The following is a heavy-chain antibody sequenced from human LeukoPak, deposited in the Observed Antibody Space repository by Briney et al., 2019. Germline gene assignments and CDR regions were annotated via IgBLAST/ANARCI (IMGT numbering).Heavy chain of an antibody. CDR2: ISYSGST. V-gene: IGHV4-59*01. Sequence: SETLSLTCTVSGGSIIIYYWSWIRQPPGKGLEWIVDISYSGSTNYTPSLNSRLTISVDTYKTQFSLRLSSVTAADTAVYYCARAYLWFGELSAWRQGTLVTVSS. D-gene: IGHD3-10*01. J-gene: IGHJ5*02. CDR1: GGSIIIYY. CDR3: ARAYLWFGELSA.